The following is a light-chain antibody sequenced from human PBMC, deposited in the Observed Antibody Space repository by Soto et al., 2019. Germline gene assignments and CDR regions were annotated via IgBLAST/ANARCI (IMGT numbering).Light chain of an antibody. V-gene: IGLV2-14*01. J-gene: IGLJ2*01. CDR2: DVS. Sequence: QSALTQPASVSGSPGQSITISCTGTSSDVGGYNYVSWYQQHPGKAPKLMIYDVSNRPSGVSNRFSGSKSGNTASLTISGLQAEDEAEYYCQSYDSSLSVVFGGGTKLTVL. CDR3: QSYDSSLSVV. CDR1: SSDVGGYNY.